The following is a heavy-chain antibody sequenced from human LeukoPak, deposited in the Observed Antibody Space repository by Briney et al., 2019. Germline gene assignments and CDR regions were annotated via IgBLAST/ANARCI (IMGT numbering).Heavy chain of an antibody. Sequence: GGSLRLSCAASGFTFSSYAMSWVRQAPGKGLEWVSAISGSGGSTYYADSVKGRFTISRDNSKNTLYLQMNSLRAEDTAVYYCVREVYDGNWFDPWGQGTLVTVSS. D-gene: IGHD3-3*01. CDR2: ISGSGGST. CDR3: VREVYDGNWFDP. J-gene: IGHJ5*02. CDR1: GFTFSSYA. V-gene: IGHV3-23*01.